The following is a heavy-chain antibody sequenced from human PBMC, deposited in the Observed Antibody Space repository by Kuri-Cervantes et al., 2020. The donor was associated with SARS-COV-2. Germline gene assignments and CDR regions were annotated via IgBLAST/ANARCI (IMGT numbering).Heavy chain of an antibody. V-gene: IGHV4-30-2*01. CDR3: AWNWGFGFDV. D-gene: IGHD3-16*01. CDR2: IYHTGTP. Sequence: LRLSCDVSGGVIIGDGYSWSWIRQPPGKGLEWIGYIYHTGTPYYNPSLRGRVTISGDKSQSQISLKLISLTAADTAVYYCAWNWGFGFDVWGQGIMVTVSS. CDR1: GGVIIGDGYS. J-gene: IGHJ3*01.